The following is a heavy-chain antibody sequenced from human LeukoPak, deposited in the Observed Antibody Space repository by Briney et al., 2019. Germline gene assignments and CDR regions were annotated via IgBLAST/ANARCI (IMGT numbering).Heavy chain of an antibody. CDR1: GGSISSGSYY. V-gene: IGHV4-61*02. CDR2: IYTGGST. Sequence: SETLSLTRTVSGGSISSGSYYWSWIRQPAGKGLEWIGRIYTGGSTNYNPSLKSRVTISVDTSKNQFSLKLNSVTAADTAVYFCARASGTYYYYYYMDVWGKGTTVTISS. D-gene: IGHD1-26*01. CDR3: ARASGTYYYYYYMDV. J-gene: IGHJ6*03.